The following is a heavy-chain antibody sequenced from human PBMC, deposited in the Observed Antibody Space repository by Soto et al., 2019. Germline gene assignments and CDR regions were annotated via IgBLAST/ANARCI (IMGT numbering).Heavy chain of an antibody. CDR3: VKEGGMKYFDL. Sequence: EVQLVESGGGLVQPGRSLRLSCTASGFIFDNHAMHWVRQAPGKGLEWVAGVTWNSVATGYADSVKGRFTISRDNAKNSLYLQMNSLSAEDTAVYFCVKEGGMKYFDLWGRGTVVTVSS. CDR2: VTWNSVAT. D-gene: IGHD3-16*01. V-gene: IGHV3-9*01. CDR1: GFIFDNHA. J-gene: IGHJ2*01.